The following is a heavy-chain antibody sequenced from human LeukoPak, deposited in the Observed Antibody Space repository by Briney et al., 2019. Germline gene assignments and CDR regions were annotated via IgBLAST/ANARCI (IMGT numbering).Heavy chain of an antibody. Sequence: GGSLGLSCAASGFTFSDFYMSWIRQAPGKGPEWVSYIRSTSSYTNYADSVKGRFTISRDNSKNTLYLQMNSLRAEDTAVYYCAKDSKIPQQPLDYWGQGTLVTVSS. D-gene: IGHD6-13*01. V-gene: IGHV3-11*05. CDR3: AKDSKIPQQPLDY. CDR2: IRSTSSYT. J-gene: IGHJ4*02. CDR1: GFTFSDFY.